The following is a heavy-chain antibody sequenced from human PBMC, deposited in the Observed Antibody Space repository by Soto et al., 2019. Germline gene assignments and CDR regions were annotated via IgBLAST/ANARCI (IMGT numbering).Heavy chain of an antibody. CDR3: ARALALGIAVAGRGPDYYYYGMDV. CDR2: IIPIFGTA. CDR1: GGTFSSYA. V-gene: IGHV1-69*06. D-gene: IGHD6-19*01. Sequence: GASVKVSCKASGGTFSSYAISWVRQAPGQGLEWMGGIIPIFGTANYAQKFQGRVTITADKSTSTAYMELSSLRSEDTAVYYCARALALGIAVAGRGPDYYYYGMDVWGKGTTVTVSS. J-gene: IGHJ6*04.